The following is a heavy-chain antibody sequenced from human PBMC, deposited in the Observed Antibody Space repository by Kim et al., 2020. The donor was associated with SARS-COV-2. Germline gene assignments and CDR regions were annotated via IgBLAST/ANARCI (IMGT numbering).Heavy chain of an antibody. Sequence: DAAKGRFTISRDNSKTTLYLQMHSSRAEETAVYYCASSTGALIVVVTPFDYWGQGTLVTVSS. J-gene: IGHJ4*02. CDR3: ASSTGALIVVVTPFDY. V-gene: IGHV3-30*01. D-gene: IGHD3-22*01.